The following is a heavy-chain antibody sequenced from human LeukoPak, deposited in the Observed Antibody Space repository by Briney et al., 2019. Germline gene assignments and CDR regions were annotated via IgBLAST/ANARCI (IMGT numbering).Heavy chain of an antibody. CDR1: GFTFSSYW. V-gene: IGHV3-7*01. Sequence: GGSLRLSCAASGFTFSSYWMSWARQAPGKGLEWVANIKQDGSEKYYVDSVKGRFTIFRDNAKNSLYLQMNSLRAEHTAVYYCARDVAVAGFAFDIWGQGTMVTVSS. D-gene: IGHD6-19*01. J-gene: IGHJ3*02. CDR3: ARDVAVAGFAFDI. CDR2: IKQDGSEK.